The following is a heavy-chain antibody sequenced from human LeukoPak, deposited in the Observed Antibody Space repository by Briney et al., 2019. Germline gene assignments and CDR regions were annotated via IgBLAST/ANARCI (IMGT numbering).Heavy chain of an antibody. Sequence: SETLSLTCTVSGGSISSSSYYWGWIRQPPGKGLECIGYIHSSEGTAHNASLKSRLTISLDTSKNQFSLTLSSVTAADTAVYYCARHVYGEGMVVWGKGTTVTVSS. V-gene: IGHV4-61*05. CDR2: IHSSEGT. CDR1: GGSISSSSYY. J-gene: IGHJ6*04. D-gene: IGHD4-17*01. CDR3: ARHVYGEGMVV.